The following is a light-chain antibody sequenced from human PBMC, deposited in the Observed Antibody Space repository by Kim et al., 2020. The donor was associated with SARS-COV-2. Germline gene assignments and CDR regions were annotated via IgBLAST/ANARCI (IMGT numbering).Light chain of an antibody. V-gene: IGLV1-47*02. Sequence: PGQRGTISCSGSSSNIGSNYVYWYQQLPGTAPKLLIYSNNQRPSGVPDRFSGSKSGTSASLAISGLRSEDEADYYCAAWDDSLSGVFGGGTQLTVL. CDR1: SSNIGSNY. CDR2: SNN. CDR3: AAWDDSLSGV. J-gene: IGLJ3*02.